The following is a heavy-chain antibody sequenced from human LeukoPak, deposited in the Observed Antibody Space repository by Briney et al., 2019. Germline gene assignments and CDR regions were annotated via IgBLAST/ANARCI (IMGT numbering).Heavy chain of an antibody. J-gene: IGHJ4*02. D-gene: IGHD1-26*01. V-gene: IGHV1-24*01. CDR2: FDPEDGET. CDR1: GYTLTELS. Sequence: ASVKVSCKVSGYTLTELSMHWVRQAPGKGLEWMGGFDPEDGETIYAQKFRGRVTMTEDTSTDTAYMELSSLRSDDTAVYYCARDHPRPYSGVSDYWGQGTLVTVSS. CDR3: ARDHPRPYSGVSDY.